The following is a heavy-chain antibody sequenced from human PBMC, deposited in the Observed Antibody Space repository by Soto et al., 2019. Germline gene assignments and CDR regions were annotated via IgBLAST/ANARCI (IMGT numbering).Heavy chain of an antibody. Sequence: QITLKESGPTLVKPTQTLTLSCTFSVFSLSTSGVGVAWIRQPPGKALEWLALLYWDDDKRYSPSLKSRLTITKDTSKNQVVLTMTNIDPVDTTSYYCAHRPYYYDSSAPGYAFDIWGQGTMVTVSS. CDR1: VFSLSTSGVG. V-gene: IGHV2-5*02. J-gene: IGHJ3*02. CDR3: AHRPYYYDSSAPGYAFDI. CDR2: LYWDDDK. D-gene: IGHD3-22*01.